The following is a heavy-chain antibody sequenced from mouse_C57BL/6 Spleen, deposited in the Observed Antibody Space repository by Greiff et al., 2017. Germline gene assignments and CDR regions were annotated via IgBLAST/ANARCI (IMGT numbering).Heavy chain of an antibody. V-gene: IGHV3-6*01. Sequence: EVQLQESGPGLVKPSQSLSLTCSVTGYSITSGYYWNWIRQFPGNKLEWMGYISYDGSNNYNPSLKNRISITRDTSKNQFFLKLNSVTTEDTATYYCATGYGYDAAGYWGQGTTLTVSS. CDR3: ATGYGYDAAGY. J-gene: IGHJ2*01. D-gene: IGHD2-2*01. CDR2: ISYDGSN. CDR1: GYSITSGYY.